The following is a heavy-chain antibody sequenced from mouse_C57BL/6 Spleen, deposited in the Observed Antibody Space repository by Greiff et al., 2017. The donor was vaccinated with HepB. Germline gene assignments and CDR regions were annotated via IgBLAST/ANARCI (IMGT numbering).Heavy chain of an antibody. CDR2: INPNYGTT. CDR1: GYSFTDYN. D-gene: IGHD1-1*01. CDR3: ARGAYYGSSFLFDY. J-gene: IGHJ2*01. Sequence: VQLKESGPELVKPGASVKISCKASGYSFTDYNMNWVKQSNGKSLEWIGVINPNYGTTSYNQKFKGKATLTVDQSSSTAYMQLNSLTSEDSAVYYCARGAYYGSSFLFDYWGQGTTLTVSS. V-gene: IGHV1-39*01.